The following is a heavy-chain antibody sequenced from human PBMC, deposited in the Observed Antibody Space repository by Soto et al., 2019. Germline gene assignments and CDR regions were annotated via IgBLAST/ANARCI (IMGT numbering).Heavy chain of an antibody. V-gene: IGHV1-69*08. Sequence: QVHLVQSGAEVKKPGSSVKVSCKASGGTFSSYTISWVRQAPGQGLEWMGRIIPILGIANYAQKFQGRVTITADKSTSTAYMELSSLRSEDTAVYYCARDEGLRDYCVRGEYFQHWGQGTLVTVSS. CDR1: GGTFSSYT. J-gene: IGHJ1*01. D-gene: IGHD3-10*02. CDR3: ARDEGLRDYCVRGEYFQH. CDR2: IIPILGIA.